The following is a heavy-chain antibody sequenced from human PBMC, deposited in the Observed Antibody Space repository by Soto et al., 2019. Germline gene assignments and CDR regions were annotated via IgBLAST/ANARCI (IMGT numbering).Heavy chain of an antibody. CDR2: IIPIFGTA. V-gene: IGHV1-69*01. CDR1: GGTFSSYA. J-gene: IGHJ4*02. CDR3: ARAELTYYDFWSGYFGY. D-gene: IGHD3-3*01. Sequence: VQLVQSGAEVKKPGSSVQVSCKASGGTFSSYAISWVRQAPGQGLEWMGGIIPIFGTANYAQKFQGRVTITTDESTSTAYMELSRLRSEDTAVYYCARAELTYYDFWSGYFGYWGQGTLVTVSS.